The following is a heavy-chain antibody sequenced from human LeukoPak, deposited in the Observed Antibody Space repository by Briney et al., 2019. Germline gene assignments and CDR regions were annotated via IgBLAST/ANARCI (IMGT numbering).Heavy chain of an antibody. CDR1: GGSITSSSYY. CDR2: VYYSGNT. D-gene: IGHD6-19*01. J-gene: IGHJ5*02. CDR3: ARGPSGWYVRYNWFDP. V-gene: IGHV4-39*07. Sequence: SETLSLTCTVSGGSITSSSYYWGWIRQPPGKGLEWIGSVYYSGNTYYNSSLKSRVTISVDTSKNQFSLKLSSVTAADTAVYYCARGPSGWYVRYNWFDPWGQGTLVTVSS.